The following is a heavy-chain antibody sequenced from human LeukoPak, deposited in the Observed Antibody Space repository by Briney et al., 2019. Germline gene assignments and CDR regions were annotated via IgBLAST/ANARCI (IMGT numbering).Heavy chain of an antibody. J-gene: IGHJ4*02. CDR2: IRYDGSNK. CDR1: GFTFSKYR. V-gene: IGHV3-30*02. D-gene: IGHD6-13*01. CDR3: AKSTGIALRYYFDY. Sequence: PGGSLRLSCEATGFTFSKYRMHWVRQSPGKGLEWVAFIRYDGSNKYYADSVKGRFTISRDNSKNTLYLQMNSLTAEDTAVYYCAKSTGIALRYYFDYWGQGTLVTVSS.